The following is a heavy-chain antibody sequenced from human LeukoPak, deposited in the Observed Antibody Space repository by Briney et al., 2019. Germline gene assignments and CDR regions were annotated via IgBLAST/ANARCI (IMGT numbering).Heavy chain of an antibody. CDR2: ISCDGSVK. D-gene: IGHD4-23*01. V-gene: IGHV3-30*04. Sequence: PGGSLRLSCAASGFPFSDYAMHWVRQAPGKGLEWVAVISCDGSVKDYADSVKGRFTISRDNSNNTLYLQMNSLRPEDTAVYYCARHFGGFDFWGQGTMVTVSS. CDR1: GFPFSDYA. CDR3: ARHFGGFDF. J-gene: IGHJ3*01.